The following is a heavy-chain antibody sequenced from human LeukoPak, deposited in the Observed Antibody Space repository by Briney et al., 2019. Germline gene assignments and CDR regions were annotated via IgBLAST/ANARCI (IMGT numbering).Heavy chain of an antibody. Sequence: SETLSLTCTVSGGSISSYYWSWVRQPPGKGLGWIGYIYYSGSTNYNPSLKSRVTISVDTSKNQFSLKLSSVTAADTAVYYCARAYDFWSGYDPWGQGTLVTVSS. J-gene: IGHJ5*02. CDR1: GGSISSYY. CDR3: ARAYDFWSGYDP. V-gene: IGHV4-59*01. CDR2: IYYSGST. D-gene: IGHD3-3*01.